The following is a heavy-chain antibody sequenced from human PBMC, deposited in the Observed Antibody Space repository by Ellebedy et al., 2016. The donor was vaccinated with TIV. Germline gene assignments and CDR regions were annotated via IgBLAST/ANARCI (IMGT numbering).Heavy chain of an antibody. CDR1: GYSFTSYG. CDR3: ARPPATEYALGSYYTSYFDY. Sequence: AASVKVSCRTSGYSFTSYGLGWVRQAPGQGLEWMGWTSAASADMNYMPKFQGQLTLTTDTSTGTAYMQLKSLRLDDTAMYYCARPPATEYALGSYYTSYFDYWGLGTLVTVSS. D-gene: IGHD3-10*01. J-gene: IGHJ4*02. CDR2: TSAASADM. V-gene: IGHV1-18*01.